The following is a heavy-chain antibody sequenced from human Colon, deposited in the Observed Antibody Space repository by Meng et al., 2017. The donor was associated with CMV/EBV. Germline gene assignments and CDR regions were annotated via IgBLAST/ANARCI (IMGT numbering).Heavy chain of an antibody. V-gene: IGHV4-61*03. Sequence: LICTASGGSVSLGSYYWSWIRQPPGKGLEWIGYIFSGGITKYNPSLKSRVSISLDTSRNHFSLNLRSVTAADTAVYYCANYTSDWFDPWGQGTLVTVSS. CDR1: GGSVSLGSYY. CDR3: ANYTSDWFDP. D-gene: IGHD3-10*01. CDR2: IFSGGIT. J-gene: IGHJ5*02.